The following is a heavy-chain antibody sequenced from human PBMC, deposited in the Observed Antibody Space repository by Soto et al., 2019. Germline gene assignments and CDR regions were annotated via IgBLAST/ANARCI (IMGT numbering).Heavy chain of an antibody. J-gene: IGHJ6*02. D-gene: IGHD3-16*01. V-gene: IGHV3-23*01. CDR1: GFTFSSYA. CDR2: VRGSGGST. CDR3: AKDSLGGGLHLGPQNYYGLDV. Sequence: EVHLLESGGGLAQPGGSLRLSCAASGFTFSSYAMSWVRQAPGKGLEWVSGVRGSGGSTYYADSVKGRFTISRDNSKNTLYLQMNSLSAEDTAVYNCAKDSLGGGLHLGPQNYYGLDVWGQGTTVTVSS.